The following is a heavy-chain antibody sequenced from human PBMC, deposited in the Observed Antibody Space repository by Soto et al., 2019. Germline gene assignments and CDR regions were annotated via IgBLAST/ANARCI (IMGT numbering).Heavy chain of an antibody. Sequence: GASGKVSCKASGYTFSDYFIQWLRQAPGQGLEWVAWINPKTAATNYAKKFQDRVTVTSDTSFSTAYLELTRLRPDDTALYYCARIKWGLDYYSGMDVWGQGTTVTVSS. CDR3: ARIKWGLDYYSGMDV. CDR2: INPKTAAT. V-gene: IGHV1-2*02. D-gene: IGHD1-26*01. J-gene: IGHJ6*02. CDR1: GYTFSDYF.